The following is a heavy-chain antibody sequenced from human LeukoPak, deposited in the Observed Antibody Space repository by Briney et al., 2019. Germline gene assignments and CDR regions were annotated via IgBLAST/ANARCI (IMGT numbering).Heavy chain of an antibody. D-gene: IGHD5-24*01. CDR1: GFTFSTYA. V-gene: IGHV3-23*01. CDR2: ITESGGST. Sequence: GGSLRLSCAASGFTFSTYAMKWVRQAPGKGLEWVSAITESGGSTYYADSVKGRFTISRDNSKNTLYLQMNSLRAEDTAVYYCAKDLGKQDGYNFDYWGQGTLVTVSS. CDR3: AKDLGKQDGYNFDY. J-gene: IGHJ4*02.